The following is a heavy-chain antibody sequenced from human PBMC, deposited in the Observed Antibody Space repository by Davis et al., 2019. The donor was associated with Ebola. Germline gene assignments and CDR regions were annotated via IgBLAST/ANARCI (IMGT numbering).Heavy chain of an antibody. CDR3: ARLYYGSGSYYNWFDP. Sequence: SETLSLTCAVSGDSISSRNWWSWVRQFPGKGLEWIGEIYHSGSTNYNPSLKSRVTISVDTSKNQVSLKLSSVTAADTAVYYCARLYYGSGSYYNWFDPWGQGTLVTVSS. D-gene: IGHD3-10*01. J-gene: IGHJ5*02. V-gene: IGHV4-4*02. CDR1: GDSISSRNW. CDR2: IYHSGST.